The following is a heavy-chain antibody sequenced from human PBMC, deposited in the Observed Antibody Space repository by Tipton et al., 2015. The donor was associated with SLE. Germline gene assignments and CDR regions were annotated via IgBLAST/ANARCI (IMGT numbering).Heavy chain of an antibody. V-gene: IGHV3-21*01. CDR2: ISSSSSYI. CDR1: GFTFSSYA. CDR3: AKDRGRFGELFNY. Sequence: GSLRLSCAASGFTFSSYAMSWVRQAPGKGLEWVSSISSSSSYIYYADSVKGRFTISRDNAKNSLYLQMNSLRAEDTAVYYCAKDRGRFGELFNYWGQGTLVTVSS. J-gene: IGHJ4*02. D-gene: IGHD3-10*01.